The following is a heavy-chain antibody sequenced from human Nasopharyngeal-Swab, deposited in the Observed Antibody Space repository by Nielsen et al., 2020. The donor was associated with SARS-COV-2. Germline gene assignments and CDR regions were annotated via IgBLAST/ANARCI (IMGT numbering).Heavy chain of an antibody. D-gene: IGHD2-2*01. CDR2: IIPIFGTA. CDR3: ASDPPRGVVVPAASNWFDP. CDR1: GGTFSSYA. V-gene: IGHV1-69*13. Sequence: SVKVSCKASGGTFSSYAISWVRQAPGQGLEWMGGIIPIFGTANYAQKFQGRVAITADESTSTAYMELSSLRSEDTAVYYCASDPPRGVVVPAASNWFDPWGQGTLVTVSS. J-gene: IGHJ5*02.